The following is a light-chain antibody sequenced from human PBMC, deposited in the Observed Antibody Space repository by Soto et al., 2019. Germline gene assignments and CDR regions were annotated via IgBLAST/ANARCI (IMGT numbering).Light chain of an antibody. Sequence: EIVMTQSPATLSVSPGERATLSCRASQSISSKVGWYQQKPGQAPRLLIYGASTRATGVPPRFSGSGSGTEFNLTISSLQSEDFAVYYCQQDNIWSSITCGQGTRLEIK. J-gene: IGKJ5*01. V-gene: IGKV3-15*01. CDR1: QSISSK. CDR2: GAS. CDR3: QQDNIWSSIT.